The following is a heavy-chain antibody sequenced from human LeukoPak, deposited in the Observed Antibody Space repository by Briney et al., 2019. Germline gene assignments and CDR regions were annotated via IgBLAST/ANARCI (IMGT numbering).Heavy chain of an antibody. CDR2: IYTSGST. Sequence: SETLFLTCTVSGGSISSYYWSWIRQPAGKGLEWIGRIYTSGSTNYNPSLKSRVTMSVDTSKNQFSLKLSSVTAADTAVYYCARHRRGDFWSGYPLDWFDPWGQGTLVTVSS. D-gene: IGHD3-3*01. J-gene: IGHJ5*02. CDR3: ARHRRGDFWSGYPLDWFDP. CDR1: GGSISSYY. V-gene: IGHV4-4*07.